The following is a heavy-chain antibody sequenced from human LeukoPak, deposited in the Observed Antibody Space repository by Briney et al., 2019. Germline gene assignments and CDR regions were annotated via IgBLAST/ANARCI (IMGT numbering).Heavy chain of an antibody. D-gene: IGHD3-22*01. V-gene: IGHV3-74*01. CDR1: GFAFSSYW. Sequence: GGSLRLSCAASGFAFSSYWMHWVRQAPGKGLVWVSRINSDGTTTTYADSVKSRFTISRDNAKNTLYLRMNSLRAEDTAVYYCARGSSGYYYHWFDPWGQGTLVTVSS. J-gene: IGHJ5*02. CDR2: INSDGTTT. CDR3: ARGSSGYYYHWFDP.